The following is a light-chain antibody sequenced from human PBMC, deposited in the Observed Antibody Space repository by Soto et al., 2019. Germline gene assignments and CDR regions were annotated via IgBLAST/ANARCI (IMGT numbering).Light chain of an antibody. CDR2: SNN. CDR3: AAWDDSLNGPL. V-gene: IGLV1-44*01. Sequence: QSVLTQPASASGTPGQRLTISCSGSNSNIRGNTVNWYQQLPPTAPKLLIYSNNQRPSGVPDRFSGSESGTSASLDISGLQSEDEADYYCAAWDDSLNGPLFGGGTKLTVL. CDR1: NSNIRGNT. J-gene: IGLJ3*02.